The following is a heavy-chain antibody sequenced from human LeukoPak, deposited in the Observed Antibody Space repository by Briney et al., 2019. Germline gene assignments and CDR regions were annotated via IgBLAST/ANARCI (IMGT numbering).Heavy chain of an antibody. CDR1: GGSFSGYY. D-gene: IGHD5-12*01. J-gene: IGHJ4*02. V-gene: IGHV4-34*01. CDR2: INHSGST. CDR3: ARASFAVATHFDY. Sequence: SETLSLTCAVYGGSFSGYYWSWIRQPPGKGLEWIGEINHSGSTNYNPSLKSRVTISVDTSKNQFSLKLSSVTAADTAVYYCARASFAVATHFDYWGQGTLVTVSS.